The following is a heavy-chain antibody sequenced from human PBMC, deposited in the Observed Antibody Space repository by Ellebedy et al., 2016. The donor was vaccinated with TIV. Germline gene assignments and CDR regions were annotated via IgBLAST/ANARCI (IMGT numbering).Heavy chain of an antibody. CDR1: GITFSNRW. D-gene: IGHD3-10*01. CDR3: ISASYGSGSSLEY. V-gene: IGHV3-74*01. J-gene: IGHJ4*02. CDR2: IFSDGGNP. Sequence: GESLKISCTVSGITFSNRWMHWARQVPGKGLVWVSIIFSDGGNPNYADSVRGRFTISRDNAKNTLFLPMDSLRAEDTGVYYCISASYGSGSSLEYWGQGTLVTVSS.